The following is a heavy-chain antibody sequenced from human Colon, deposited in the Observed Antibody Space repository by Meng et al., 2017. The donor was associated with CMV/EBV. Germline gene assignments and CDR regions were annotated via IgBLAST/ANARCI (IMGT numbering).Heavy chain of an antibody. J-gene: IGHJ4*02. Sequence: GEALMISWAASGFTFSSYSMNWVRQAPGKGLEWVSSISSSSSYIYYADSVKGRFPISRDNAKNSLYLQMNSLRAEDTAVYYCAREGDDSSGYYFDYWGQGTLVTVSS. CDR3: AREGDDSSGYYFDY. CDR1: GFTFSSYS. CDR2: ISSSSSYI. V-gene: IGHV3-21*01. D-gene: IGHD3-22*01.